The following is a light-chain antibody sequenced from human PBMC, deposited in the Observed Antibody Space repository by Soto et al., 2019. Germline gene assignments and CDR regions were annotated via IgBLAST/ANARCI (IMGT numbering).Light chain of an antibody. CDR1: SSDVGGYTY. CDR2: EVT. CDR3: SSFAGGGNPVL. J-gene: IGLJ2*01. V-gene: IGLV2-8*01. Sequence: QSALTQPPSASGSLGQSVTISCTGTSSDVGGYTYVSWHQQHPDKAPKVMIYEVTKRPPGVPDRFSGSKSGNTASLTVSGLQAEDEADYYCSSFAGGGNPVLLGGGTKLTVL.